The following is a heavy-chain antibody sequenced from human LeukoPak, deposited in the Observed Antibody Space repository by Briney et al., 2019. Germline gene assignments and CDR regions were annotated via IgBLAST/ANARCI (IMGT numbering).Heavy chain of an antibody. CDR1: GGSFSGYY. J-gene: IGHJ4*02. D-gene: IGHD3-3*01. CDR3: ARGRPTIFGVVIIFQPDYFDY. Sequence: SETLSLTCAVYGGSFSGYYWSWIRQPPGKGLEWIGEINYSGSNNYNPSLKSRVTMSVDTSKNQLSLKLSSVTAADTAVYYCARGRPTIFGVVIIFQPDYFDYWGQGTLVTVSS. CDR2: INYSGSN. V-gene: IGHV4-34*01.